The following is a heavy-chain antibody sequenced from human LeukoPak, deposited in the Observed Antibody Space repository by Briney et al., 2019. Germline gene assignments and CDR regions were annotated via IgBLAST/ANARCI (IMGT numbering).Heavy chain of an antibody. V-gene: IGHV4-59*01. CDR1: GGSISSYY. CDR2: IYYSGST. CDR3: ARARTTVTTPYFDY. J-gene: IGHJ4*02. Sequence: PSETLSLTCTVSGGSISSYYWSWIRQPPGKGLEWIGYIYYSGSTNYNPSLTSRVTISVDTSKNQFSLKLSSVTAADTAVYYCARARTTVTTPYFDYWGQGTLVTVSS. D-gene: IGHD4-17*01.